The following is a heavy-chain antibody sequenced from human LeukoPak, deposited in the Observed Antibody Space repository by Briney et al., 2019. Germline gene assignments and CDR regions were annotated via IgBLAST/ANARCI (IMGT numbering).Heavy chain of an antibody. J-gene: IGHJ4*02. D-gene: IGHD5-12*01. CDR1: GFTFSSYG. V-gene: IGHV3-23*01. CDR3: AKDGSFGYSGPQKFDA. CDR2: ISGSGGSA. Sequence: GGSLTLSCAASGFTFSSYGMNWVRPAPGEGLEWVSGISGSGGSAHYVESVKGRFTISRDNSNNTLNLEMNSLRVEDTAVYYCAKDGSFGYSGPQKFDAWGQGTLVTVSS.